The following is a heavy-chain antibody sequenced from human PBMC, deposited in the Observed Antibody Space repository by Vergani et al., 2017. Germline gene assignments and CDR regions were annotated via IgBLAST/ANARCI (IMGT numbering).Heavy chain of an antibody. CDR1: GDSVSSNSAA. J-gene: IGHJ4*02. V-gene: IGHV6-1*01. CDR2: TYYKSKWYA. Sequence: QVQLQQSGPGLVKPPQTLSLTCAISGDSVSSNSAAWNWIRQSPSRGLEWLGRTYYKSKWYADYAVSVKGRITINPDTSKNQFSLQLNSVTPEDTAVYCCARGALGGSYYWGDFFDYWGQGTLVTVSS. D-gene: IGHD1-26*01. CDR3: ARGALGGSYYWGDFFDY.